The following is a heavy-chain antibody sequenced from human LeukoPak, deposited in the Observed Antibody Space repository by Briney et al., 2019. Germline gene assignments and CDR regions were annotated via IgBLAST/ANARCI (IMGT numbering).Heavy chain of an antibody. CDR2: IYYSGST. Sequence: PSETLSLTCTVSGGSISSYYWSWIRQPPGKGLEWIGYIYYSGSTNYNPSLKSRVTISVDTSKNQFSLKLSSVTAADTAVYYCARGLGYYDFWSGHGRNWFDPWGQGTLVTVSS. CDR3: ARGLGYYDFWSGHGRNWFDP. D-gene: IGHD3-3*01. J-gene: IGHJ5*02. V-gene: IGHV4-59*01. CDR1: GGSISSYY.